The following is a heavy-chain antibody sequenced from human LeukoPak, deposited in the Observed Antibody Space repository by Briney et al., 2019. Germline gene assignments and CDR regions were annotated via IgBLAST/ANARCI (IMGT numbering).Heavy chain of an antibody. J-gene: IGHJ4*02. CDR2: ISSDGSNK. Sequence: GGSLRLSCAASGFTFSSYAMHWVRQAPGKGLEWVAVISSDGSNKYYADSMKGRFTISRDNSKNTLYLQMNSLRVEDTAVYHCARDLAWGAFDYWGQGTLVTVSS. CDR3: ARDLAWGAFDY. V-gene: IGHV3-30*04. CDR1: GFTFSSYA. D-gene: IGHD7-27*01.